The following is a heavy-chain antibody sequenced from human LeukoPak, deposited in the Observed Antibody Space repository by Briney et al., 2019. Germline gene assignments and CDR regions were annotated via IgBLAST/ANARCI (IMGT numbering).Heavy chain of an antibody. CDR3: VRGVFYWFDP. D-gene: IGHD3-10*01. CDR1: GFTLIDNY. CDR2: ISNRGDTI. V-gene: IGHV3-11*01. J-gene: IGHJ5*02. Sequence: PGGSLRLSCAASGFTLIDNYMTWIRQAPGKGLEWVSSISNRGDTIYYADSVKGRFSISRDNAKNSLYLQMNDLRVDDTAVYYCVRGVFYWFDPWGQGTLVTVSS.